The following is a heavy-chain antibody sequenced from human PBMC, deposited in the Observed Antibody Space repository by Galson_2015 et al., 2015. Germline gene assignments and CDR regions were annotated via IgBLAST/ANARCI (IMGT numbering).Heavy chain of an antibody. Sequence: SLRLSCAASEFTFSSYYMSWVRQAPGKGLEWVSSISSTTTYIYYAVSVKGRLTISRDNAKNSLYLQMNSLGAEDTAVYYCARQILDYDFWSGYYPTNFDYWGQGTLVTVSS. CDR1: EFTFSSYY. D-gene: IGHD3-3*01. CDR3: ARQILDYDFWSGYYPTNFDY. J-gene: IGHJ4*02. CDR2: ISSTTTYI. V-gene: IGHV3-21*01.